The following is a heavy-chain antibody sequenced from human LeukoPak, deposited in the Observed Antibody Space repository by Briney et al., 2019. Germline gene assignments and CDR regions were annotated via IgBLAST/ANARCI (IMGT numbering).Heavy chain of an antibody. CDR3: ARQGRPTYYYDSSGYYRLGNWFDP. V-gene: IGHV5-51*01. CDR1: GYSFTSYW. CDR2: IYPGDSDT. J-gene: IGHJ5*02. D-gene: IGHD3-22*01. Sequence: GESLKISSKGSGYSFTSYWIGWVRQMPGKGLEWMGIIYPGDSDTRYSPSFQGQVTISADKSISTAYLQWSSLKASDTAMYYCARQGRPTYYYDSSGYYRLGNWFDPWGQGTLVTVSS.